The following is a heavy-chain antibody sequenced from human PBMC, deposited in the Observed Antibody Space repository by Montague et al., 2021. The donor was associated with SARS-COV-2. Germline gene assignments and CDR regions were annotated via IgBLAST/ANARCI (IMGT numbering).Heavy chain of an antibody. CDR3: ARGTGYDYYFDC. J-gene: IGHJ4*02. D-gene: IGHD5-12*01. V-gene: IGHV4-59*07. Sequence: SDTLSLTRSVSGGSISDYYWNWIRQPPGKGLEWIGYIYYNTGNTXYNPSLQSRVTISLDTSKNQFSLNLRSVTAADTALYFCARGTGYDYYFDCWGLGTLVTVSS. CDR1: GGSISDYY. CDR2: IYYNTGNT.